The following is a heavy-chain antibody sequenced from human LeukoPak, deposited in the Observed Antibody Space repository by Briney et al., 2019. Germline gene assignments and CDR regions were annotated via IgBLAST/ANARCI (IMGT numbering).Heavy chain of an antibody. CDR3: TTYSNRYYYSDY. J-gene: IGHJ4*02. CDR2: IKSKTGDGTE. V-gene: IGHV3-15*01. D-gene: IGHD6-13*01. CDR1: GLTFKDAW. Sequence: MSGGSLRLSCAASGLTFKDAWMSWVRQAPGKGLEWVGRIKSKTGDGTEDYAALVKGRFTISRDDSKNTLFLQMNSLKTEDTAAYYCTTYSNRYYYSDYWGQGTLVTVSS.